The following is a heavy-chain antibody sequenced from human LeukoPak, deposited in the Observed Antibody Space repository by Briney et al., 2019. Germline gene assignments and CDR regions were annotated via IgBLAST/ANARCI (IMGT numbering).Heavy chain of an antibody. V-gene: IGHV3-7*01. D-gene: IGHD1-14*01. CDR3: TRDRSRAEDD. J-gene: IGHJ4*02. CDR2: INQGGSDK. CDR1: GFTFSGHW. Sequence: GGSLRLSCAASGFTFSGHWMSWVRQAPGKGLEWVTNINQGGSDKYYVDSVKGRFTISRDNANNLLYLQMNSLRGEDTAVYYCTRDRSRAEDDWGQGSLVTVSS.